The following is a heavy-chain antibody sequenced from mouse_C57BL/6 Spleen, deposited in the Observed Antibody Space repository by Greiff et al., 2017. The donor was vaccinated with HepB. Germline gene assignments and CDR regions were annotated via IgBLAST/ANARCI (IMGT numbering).Heavy chain of an antibody. Sequence: QVQLQQSGPELVKPGASVKISCKASGYAFSSSWMNWVKQRPGKGLEWIGRIYPGDGDTNYNGKFKGKATLTADKSSSTAYMQLSSLTSEDSAVYFCAREGYGTVTYYYAMDYWGQGTSVTVSS. CDR1: GYAFSSSW. V-gene: IGHV1-82*01. D-gene: IGHD2-10*02. CDR2: IYPGDGDT. J-gene: IGHJ4*01. CDR3: AREGYGTVTYYYAMDY.